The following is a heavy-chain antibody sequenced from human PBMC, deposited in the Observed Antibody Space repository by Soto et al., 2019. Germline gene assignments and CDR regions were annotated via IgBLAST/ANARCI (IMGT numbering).Heavy chain of an antibody. CDR3: AKERDDSSGYYFKFYFDY. Sequence: GGSLRLSCAASGFTFSSYAMSWVRQAPGKGLEWVSAISGSGGSTYYADSVKGRFTISRDNSKNTPYLQMNSLRAEDTAVYYCAKERDDSSGYYFKFYFDYWGQGTLVTVSS. D-gene: IGHD3-22*01. J-gene: IGHJ4*02. CDR2: ISGSGGST. V-gene: IGHV3-23*01. CDR1: GFTFSSYA.